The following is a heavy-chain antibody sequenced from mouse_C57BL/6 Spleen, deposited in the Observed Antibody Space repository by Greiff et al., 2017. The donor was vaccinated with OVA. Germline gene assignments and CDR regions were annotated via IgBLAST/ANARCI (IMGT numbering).Heavy chain of an antibody. D-gene: IGHD1-1*01. CDR3: AVEDYGSHPYDYWG. J-gene: IGHJ2*01. CDR1: GYTFTDYN. CDR2: INPYNGGT. Sequence: EVQLQQSGPELVKPGASVKIPCKASGYTFTDYNMDWVKQSHGKSLEWIGDINPYNGGTIYNQKFKGKATLPVDKSSSTAYMELRSMTSEDTAVYYCAVEDYGSHPYDYWGRGQGTTLAV. V-gene: IGHV1-18*01.